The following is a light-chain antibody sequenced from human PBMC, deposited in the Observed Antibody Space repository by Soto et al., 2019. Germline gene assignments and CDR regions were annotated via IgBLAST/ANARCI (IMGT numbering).Light chain of an antibody. V-gene: IGLV2-14*01. CDR2: EVT. Sequence: QSALTQPASVSGSPGQSITISCTGTSSDIGGYTYVSWYQQHPGKAPKLIIYEVTNRPSGVSDRFSGSKSGNTASLTISGLQAEDDADYYCSSYTIYINLLLFGGGTKLTVL. CDR3: SSYTIYINLLL. CDR1: SSDIGGYTY. J-gene: IGLJ2*01.